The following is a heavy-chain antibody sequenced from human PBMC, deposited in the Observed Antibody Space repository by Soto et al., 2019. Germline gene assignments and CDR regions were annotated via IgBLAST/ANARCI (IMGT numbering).Heavy chain of an antibody. V-gene: IGHV2-70*04. J-gene: IGHJ5*02. CDR3: ARIHGYCSSTSCYTGWFDP. Sequence: SGPTLVNPTQTLTLTCTFSGFSPSTSGMRVSWIRQPPGKALEWLARIDWDDDKFYSTSLKTRLTISKDTSKNQVVLTMTNMDPVDTATYYCARIHGYCSSTSCYTGWFDPWGQGTLVTVSS. CDR1: GFSPSTSGMR. D-gene: IGHD2-2*02. CDR2: IDWDDDK.